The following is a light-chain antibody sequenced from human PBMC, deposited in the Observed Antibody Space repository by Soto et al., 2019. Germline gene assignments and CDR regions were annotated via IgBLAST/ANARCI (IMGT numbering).Light chain of an antibody. CDR3: QQYGSSPT. Sequence: EIVLTQSPGTLSLSPGERATLSCRASQSVRSSYLAWYQQKPGQAPRLLIYGASTRATGIPDRFSGSGSGTDFPLTISRLEPEDFAVYYSQQYGSSPTFGQGTKVELK. J-gene: IGKJ1*01. CDR2: GAS. V-gene: IGKV3-20*01. CDR1: QSVRSSY.